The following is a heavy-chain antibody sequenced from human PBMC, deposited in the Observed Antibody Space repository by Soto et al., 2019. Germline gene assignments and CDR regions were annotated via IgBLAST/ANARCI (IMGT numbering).Heavy chain of an antibody. D-gene: IGHD1-26*01. CDR3: ARDNIVGAYFFDY. CDR1: GGSISSGDYY. J-gene: IGHJ4*02. Sequence: SETLSLTCTVSGGSISSGDYYWSWIRQPPGKGLEWIGYIYYSGSTYYNPSLKSRVTISVDTSKNSLYLQMNSLRDEDTAVYYCARDNIVGAYFFDYWGQGALVTVSS. CDR2: IYYSGST. V-gene: IGHV4-30-4*01.